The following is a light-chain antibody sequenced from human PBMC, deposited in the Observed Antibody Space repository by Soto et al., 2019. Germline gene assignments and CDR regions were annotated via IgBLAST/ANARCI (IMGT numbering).Light chain of an antibody. CDR3: QRYNDSPPAYT. CDR1: QSVSSTF. V-gene: IGKV3-20*01. J-gene: IGKJ2*01. Sequence: EIVLTQSPGTLSLSPGERATLSCRASQSVSSTFLAWYQQKPGHAPSLLIYAGSSRATSIPDRFSGSGSGTDFTLTISRLEPEDVAVYYCQRYNDSPPAYTFGQGTKLEIK. CDR2: AGS.